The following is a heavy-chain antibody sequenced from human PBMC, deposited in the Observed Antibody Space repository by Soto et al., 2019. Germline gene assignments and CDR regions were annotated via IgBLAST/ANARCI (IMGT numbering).Heavy chain of an antibody. CDR2: ISAHTGNT. CDR3: ARGRYGDY. D-gene: IGHD1-1*01. J-gene: IGHJ4*02. Sequence: QVHLVQSGAEVKKPGASVKVSCKGSGYAFTTYGITWVRQAPGQGLEWMGWISAHTGNTNYAQKRQGRVTVTRDTSTSTAYMELRRLSSYDTAVYYCARGRYGDYWGQGALVTVSS. CDR1: GYAFTTYG. V-gene: IGHV1-18*01.